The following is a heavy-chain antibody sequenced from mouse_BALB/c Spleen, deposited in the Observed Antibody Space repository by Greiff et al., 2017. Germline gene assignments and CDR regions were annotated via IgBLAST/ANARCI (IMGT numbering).Heavy chain of an antibody. V-gene: IGHV2-9*02. J-gene: IGHJ3*01. CDR2: IWAGGST. Sequence: LQESGPGLVAPSQSLSITCTVSGFSLTSYGVHWVRQPPGKGLEWLGVIWAGGSTNYNSALMSRLSISKDNSKSQVFLKMNSLQTDDTAMYYCARGYGYDDGFAYWGQGTLVTVSA. D-gene: IGHD2-2*01. CDR3: ARGYGYDDGFAY. CDR1: GFSLTSYG.